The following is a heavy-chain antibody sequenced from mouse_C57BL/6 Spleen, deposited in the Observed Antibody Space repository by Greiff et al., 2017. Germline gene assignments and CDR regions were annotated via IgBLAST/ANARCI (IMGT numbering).Heavy chain of an antibody. Sequence: QVQLQQPGAELVKPGASVKMSCKASGYTFTSYWITWVKQRPGQGLEWIGDIYPGSGSTNYNEKFKSKATLTVDTSSSTAYMQLSSLTSEDSAVYYCARGAYYSNYEDAMDYWGQGTSGTVSS. CDR2: IYPGSGST. CDR3: ARGAYYSNYEDAMDY. J-gene: IGHJ4*01. D-gene: IGHD2-5*01. V-gene: IGHV1-55*01. CDR1: GYTFTSYW.